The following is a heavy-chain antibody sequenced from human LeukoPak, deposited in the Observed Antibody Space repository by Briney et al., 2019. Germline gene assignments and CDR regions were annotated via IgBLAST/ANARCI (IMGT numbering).Heavy chain of an antibody. Sequence: PGGSLRPSCAASGFTFSSAWMTWVRQAPGKGLEWVGRIKGKTDGGTPDYAAPVKGRFTISRDHSEDTLYLQMNSLKTEDTAVYYCILAAAGPAYWGQGALVTVSS. CDR1: GFTFSSAW. CDR3: ILAAAGPAY. J-gene: IGHJ4*02. CDR2: IKGKTDGGTP. D-gene: IGHD6-13*01. V-gene: IGHV3-15*01.